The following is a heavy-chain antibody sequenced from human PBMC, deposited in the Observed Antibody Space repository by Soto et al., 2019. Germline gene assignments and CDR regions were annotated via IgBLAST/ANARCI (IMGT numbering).Heavy chain of an antibody. Sequence: QVQLQESGPGLVKPSQTLSLTCTVSGGSISSGGYYWSWIRQHPGKGLEWIGYIYYSGSTYYNPSLKSRVTISVDTSMNPFSLKLSSVTAADTAVYYCARDLSGFGEEYYYYYGMDVWGQGTTVTVSS. CDR3: ARDLSGFGEEYYYYYGMDV. D-gene: IGHD3-10*01. J-gene: IGHJ6*02. CDR2: IYYSGST. CDR1: GGSISSGGYY. V-gene: IGHV4-31*03.